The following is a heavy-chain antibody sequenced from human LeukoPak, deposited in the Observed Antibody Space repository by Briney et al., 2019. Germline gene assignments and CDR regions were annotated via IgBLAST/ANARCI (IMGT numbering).Heavy chain of an antibody. D-gene: IGHD4-17*01. CDR3: AREYYGDPNYDY. V-gene: IGHV3-7*03. CDR1: GFTFSGYW. Sequence: GGSLRLSCAASGFTFSGYWMSWVRQAPGKGLEWVANIKQDGSERYYVDSVKGRFTISRDNAKNSPYLQMNSLRAEDTAVYYCAREYYGDPNYDYWGQGTLVTVSS. J-gene: IGHJ4*02. CDR2: IKQDGSER.